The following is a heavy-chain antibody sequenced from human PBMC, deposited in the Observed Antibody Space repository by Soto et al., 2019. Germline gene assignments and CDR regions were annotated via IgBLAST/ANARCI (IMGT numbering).Heavy chain of an antibody. V-gene: IGHV4-34*01. J-gene: IGHJ5*02. CDR3: AREGITNWFDP. CDR2: INHSGST. D-gene: IGHD1-20*01. Sequence: SETLSLTCAVYGGSFSGYYWSWIRQPPGKGLEWIGEINHSGSTNYNPSLKSRVTISVDTSKNQFSLKLSSVTAADTAVYYCAREGITNWFDPWGQGTLVTVS. CDR1: GGSFSGYY.